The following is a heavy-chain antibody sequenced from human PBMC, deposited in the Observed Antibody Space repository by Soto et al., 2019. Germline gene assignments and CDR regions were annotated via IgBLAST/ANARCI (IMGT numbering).Heavy chain of an antibody. D-gene: IGHD6-19*01. CDR1: KFNFESYS. J-gene: IGHJ4*02. Sequence: GGSLRLSCTASKFNFESYSMSWVRQAPGTGPEWVSSLSGGGARPYYADSVKGRFTISRDNSKKILYLQMNSLRVEDTALYYCAKHAGYSSGPFDFWGPGTIVTVSS. CDR3: AKHAGYSSGPFDF. CDR2: LSGGGARP. V-gene: IGHV3-23*01.